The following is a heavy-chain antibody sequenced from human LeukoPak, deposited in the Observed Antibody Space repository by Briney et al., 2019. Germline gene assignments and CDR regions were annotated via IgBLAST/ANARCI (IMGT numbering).Heavy chain of an antibody. CDR3: ARAGNYPPLVDY. D-gene: IGHD4-11*01. Sequence: SETLSLTCTVSGGSISSGSYYWSWIRQPAGKGLEWIGRIYTSGSTNYNPSLKSRVTISVDTSKNQFSLKLSSVTAADTAVYYCARAGNYPPLVDYWGQGTLVTVSS. CDR2: IYTSGST. CDR1: GGSISSGSYY. V-gene: IGHV4-61*02. J-gene: IGHJ4*02.